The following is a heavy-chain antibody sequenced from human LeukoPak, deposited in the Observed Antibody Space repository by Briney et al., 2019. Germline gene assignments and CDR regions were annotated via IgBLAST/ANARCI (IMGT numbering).Heavy chain of an antibody. CDR3: ARHRSFYSSGYVFDY. CDR1: GGSISSYY. V-gene: IGHV4-4*09. J-gene: IGHJ4*02. Sequence: SETLSLTCTVSGGSISSYYWSWIRQPPGKGLERIGYIYTSGSTNYNPSLKSRVTISVDTSKNQFSLKLSSVTAADTAVYYCARHRSFYSSGYVFDYWGQGTLVTVSS. D-gene: IGHD3-22*01. CDR2: IYTSGST.